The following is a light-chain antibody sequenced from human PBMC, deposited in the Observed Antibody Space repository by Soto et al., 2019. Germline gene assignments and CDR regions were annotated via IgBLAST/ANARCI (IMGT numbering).Light chain of an antibody. J-gene: IGLJ3*02. CDR2: TNY. CDR3: AAWDDSLNGPV. CDR1: STNIGSNP. V-gene: IGLV1-44*01. Sequence: QSVLTQPPSASGTPGQRVTIPCSGSSTNIGSNPVNWYQHLPGTAPKLLIDTNYHRPSGVPDRFSGSKSGTSASLAISGLQSEDEADYYCAAWDDSLNGPVFGGGTKVTVL.